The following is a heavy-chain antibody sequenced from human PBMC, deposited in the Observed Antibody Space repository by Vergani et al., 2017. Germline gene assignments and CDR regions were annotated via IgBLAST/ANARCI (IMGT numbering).Heavy chain of an antibody. D-gene: IGHD3-16*01. CDR1: GYTFTSYG. J-gene: IGHJ6*02. CDR3: AKVRTVGLDYYYGMDV. V-gene: IGHV1-18*01. CDR2: ISAYNGNT. Sequence: QVQLVQSGAEVKKPGASVKVSCKASGYTFTSYGISWVRQAPGQGLEWMGWISAYNGNTNYAQKLQGRVTMTTDTSTSTAYMELRSLRSDDTAVYYCAKVRTVGLDYYYGMDVWGQGTTVTVSS.